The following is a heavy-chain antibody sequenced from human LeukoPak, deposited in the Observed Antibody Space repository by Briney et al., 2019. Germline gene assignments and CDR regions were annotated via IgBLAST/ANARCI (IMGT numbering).Heavy chain of an antibody. V-gene: IGHV4-34*01. CDR1: GGSFSGYY. CDR2: INHSGST. Sequence: SETLSLTCAVYGGSFSGYYWCWIRQPPGKGLEWIGEINHSGSTNYNPSLKSRVTISVDTSKNQFSLKLSSVTAADTAAYYCARGSIAAADSFDYWGQGTLVTVSS. J-gene: IGHJ4*02. CDR3: ARGSIAAADSFDY. D-gene: IGHD6-13*01.